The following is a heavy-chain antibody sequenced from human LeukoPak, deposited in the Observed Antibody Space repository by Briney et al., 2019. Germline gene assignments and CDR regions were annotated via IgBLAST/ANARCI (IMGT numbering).Heavy chain of an antibody. CDR3: AELYYDYIWGSYRYYFFDS. CDR2: ISGNGGGT. V-gene: IGHV3-23*01. Sequence: GGSLRLSCAASGFAFSSYAMSWVRQAPGKGLEWVSGISGNGGGTYYADSVKGRFTISRDNSKNTLYLQMKSLRAEDTALYYCAELYYDYIWGSYRYYFFDSWGQGTLSTVSS. J-gene: IGHJ4*02. CDR1: GFAFSSYA. D-gene: IGHD3-16*02.